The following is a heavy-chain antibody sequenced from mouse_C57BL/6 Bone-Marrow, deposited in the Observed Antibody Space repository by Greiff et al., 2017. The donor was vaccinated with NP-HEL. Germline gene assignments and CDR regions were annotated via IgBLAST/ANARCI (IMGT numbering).Heavy chain of an antibody. CDR3: TPRRDDYDHFDY. CDR1: GFTFSNYW. Sequence: EVKVVESGGGLVQPGGSMKLSCVASGFTFSNYWMNWVRQSPEKGLEWVAQIRLKSDNYATHYAESVKGRFTISRDDSKSSVYLQMNNLRAEDTGIYNCTPRRDDYDHFDYWGQGTTLTVSS. V-gene: IGHV6-3*01. D-gene: IGHD2-4*01. J-gene: IGHJ2*01. CDR2: IRLKSDNYAT.